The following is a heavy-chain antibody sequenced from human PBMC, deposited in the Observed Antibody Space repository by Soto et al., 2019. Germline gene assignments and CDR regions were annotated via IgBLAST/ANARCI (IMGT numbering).Heavy chain of an antibody. CDR2: TYYRSKWYN. Sequence: SQTLSLTCAISGDSVSSNSAAWNRIRQSPSRGLEWLGRTYYRSKWYNDYAVSVKSRITINPDTSKNQFSLQLNSVTPEDTAVYYCAREQQLVDYYYYGMDVWGQGTTVTVSS. CDR1: GDSVSSNSAA. D-gene: IGHD6-13*01. CDR3: AREQQLVDYYYYGMDV. J-gene: IGHJ6*02. V-gene: IGHV6-1*01.